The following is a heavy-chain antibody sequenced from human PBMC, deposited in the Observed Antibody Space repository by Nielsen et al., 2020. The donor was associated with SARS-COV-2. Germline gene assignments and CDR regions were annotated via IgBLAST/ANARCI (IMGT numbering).Heavy chain of an antibody. J-gene: IGHJ4*02. CDR1: GFTFSDYY. CDR2: ITSSSTYT. CDR3: AREGRKLPLDY. V-gene: IGHV3-11*05. Sequence: GGPLRLSCVASGFTFSDYYMSWVRQAPGKGLEWVSYITSSSTYTNYADSVKGRFTISRDNAKNSLSLQMHSLRAEDTAVYYCAREGRKLPLDYWGQGTLVTVSS. D-gene: IGHD5-24*01.